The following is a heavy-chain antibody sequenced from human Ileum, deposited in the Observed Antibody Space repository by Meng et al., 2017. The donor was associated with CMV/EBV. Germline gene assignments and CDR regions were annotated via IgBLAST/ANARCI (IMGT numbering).Heavy chain of an antibody. J-gene: IGHJ4*02. CDR2: ISYDGTNKYGSNK. V-gene: IGHV3-30-3*01. Sequence: GFTFSNYAMHWVRQAPGKGLEWVAVISYDGTNKYGSNKYYADSVKGRFTISRDNSKNTVYLQMHSLRPGDTAVYYCARDESTGWYDYWGQGTLVTVSS. CDR3: ARDESTGWYDY. D-gene: IGHD6-19*01. CDR1: GFTFSNYA.